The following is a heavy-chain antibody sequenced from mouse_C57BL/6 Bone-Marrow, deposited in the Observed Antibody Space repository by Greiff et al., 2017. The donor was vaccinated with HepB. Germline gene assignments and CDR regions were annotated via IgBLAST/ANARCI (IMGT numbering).Heavy chain of an antibody. V-gene: IGHV1-50*01. J-gene: IGHJ4*01. Sequence: QVQLQQPGAELVKPGASVKLSCKASGYTFTSYWMQWVKQRPGQGLEWIGEIDPSDSYTNYNQKFKGKATVTVDTSSSTAYMQLSSLTSEDSAVYYWERWGAYDVDYGCQGPSVTVSS. CDR1: GYTFTSYW. CDR2: IDPSDSYT. CDR3: ERWGAYDVDY.